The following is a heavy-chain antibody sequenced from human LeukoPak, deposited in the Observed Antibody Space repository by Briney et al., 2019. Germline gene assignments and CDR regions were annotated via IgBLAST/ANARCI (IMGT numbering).Heavy chain of an antibody. D-gene: IGHD2-21*02. CDR2: IIPFFNTT. CDR3: ATDDCLGDSCYIDY. Sequence: SVKVSCKASGGTLSNYGVSWVRQAPGQGLEWMGGIIPFFNTTHYAQKFRDRVTISADASSSTAHMEVRGLTSEDTAVYYCATDDCLGDSCYIDYWGQGTLIIVSS. CDR1: GGTLSNYG. V-gene: IGHV1-69*01. J-gene: IGHJ4*02.